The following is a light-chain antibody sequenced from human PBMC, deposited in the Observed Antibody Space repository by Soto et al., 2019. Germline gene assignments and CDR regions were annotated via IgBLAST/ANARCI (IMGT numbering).Light chain of an antibody. V-gene: IGKV1-12*01. CDR2: AAS. Sequence: DIQMTQSPSSVSASVGDRVTITCRASQGISNWLAWYQQKPGKAPSLLIHAASSLQSGVPSRVSGSGYGTDFTLTISSLQPEDFATYFCQQANRLPVTFGPGTKVDIK. J-gene: IGKJ3*01. CDR1: QGISNW. CDR3: QQANRLPVT.